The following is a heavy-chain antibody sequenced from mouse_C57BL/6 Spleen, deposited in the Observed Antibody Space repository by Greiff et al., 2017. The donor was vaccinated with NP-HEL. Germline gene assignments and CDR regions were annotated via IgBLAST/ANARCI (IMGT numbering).Heavy chain of an antibody. CDR2: INPGSGGT. J-gene: IGHJ1*03. CDR1: GYAFTNYL. D-gene: IGHD1-1*01. CDR3: AKEDGSSPHWYFDV. Sequence: VQLQQSGAELVRPGTSVKVSCKASGYAFTNYLIEWVKQRPGQGLEWIGVINPGSGGTNYNEKFKGKATLTADKSSSTAYMQLSSLTSEDSAVYFCAKEDGSSPHWYFDVWGTGTTVTVSS. V-gene: IGHV1-54*01.